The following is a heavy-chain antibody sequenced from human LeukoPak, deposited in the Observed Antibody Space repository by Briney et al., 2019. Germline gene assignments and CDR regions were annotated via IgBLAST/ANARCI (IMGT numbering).Heavy chain of an antibody. Sequence: GGSLRLSCAASGFTFSSYWMSWVRQAPGKGLEWVANIKQDGSEKYYVDSVKGRFTISRDNAKNSLYLQMNSLRAEDTAVYYCARGFYDFWSGYYAPGEYYFDYCGQGTLVTVSS. CDR2: IKQDGSEK. CDR1: GFTFSSYW. CDR3: ARGFYDFWSGYYAPGEYYFDY. D-gene: IGHD3-3*01. J-gene: IGHJ4*02. V-gene: IGHV3-7*01.